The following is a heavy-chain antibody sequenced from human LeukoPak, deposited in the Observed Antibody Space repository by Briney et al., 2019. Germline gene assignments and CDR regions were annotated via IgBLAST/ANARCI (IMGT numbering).Heavy chain of an antibody. Sequence: GGSLRLSCTASGFTFGDYAMSWVRQAPGKGLEWVGFIRSKAYGGTTEYAASVKGRFTISRDDSKSIAYLQMNSLKTEDTAAYYCTRAAAKLNWFDPWGQGTLVTVSS. D-gene: IGHD2-2*01. CDR2: IRSKAYGGTT. J-gene: IGHJ5*02. V-gene: IGHV3-49*04. CDR1: GFTFGDYA. CDR3: TRAAAKLNWFDP.